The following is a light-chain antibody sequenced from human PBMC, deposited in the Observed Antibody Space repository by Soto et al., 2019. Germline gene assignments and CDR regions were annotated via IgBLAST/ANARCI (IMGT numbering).Light chain of an antibody. CDR1: QSVSTY. CDR3: QQGSNWPPGLT. V-gene: IGKV3-11*01. J-gene: IGKJ4*01. CDR2: DAS. Sequence: EIVLTQSPATLSLSPGERATLSCRASQSVSTYLAWYQQKPGQAPRLLIYDASNRATGIPARFSGSGSGTDFTLTISSLEPEDFAVYYCQQGSNWPPGLTFGGGSKVES.